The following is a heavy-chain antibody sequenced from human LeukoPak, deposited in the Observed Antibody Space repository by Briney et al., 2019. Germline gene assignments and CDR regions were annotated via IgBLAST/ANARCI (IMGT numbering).Heavy chain of an antibody. D-gene: IGHD4-11*01. J-gene: IGHJ6*02. CDR1: GGSISSGGYY. V-gene: IGHV4-31*01. CDR3: ARDPSTTVTTASYGMDV. Sequence: SETLSLTCTVSGGSISSGGYYWSWIRQHPGKGLEWIGYIYYSGSTYYNPSLKSQITISVDTSKNQFSLKLSSVTAADTAVYYCARDPSTTVTTASYGMDVWGQGTTVTVSS. CDR2: IYYSGST.